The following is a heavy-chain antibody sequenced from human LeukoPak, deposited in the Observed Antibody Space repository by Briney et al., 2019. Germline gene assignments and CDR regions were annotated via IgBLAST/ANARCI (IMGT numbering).Heavy chain of an antibody. CDR2: IYYSGST. CDR1: GGSISSYY. V-gene: IGHV4-59*01. D-gene: IGHD1-20*01. J-gene: IGHJ4*02. CDR3: ARGPITGTPGYFDY. Sequence: SETLSLTCTVSGGSISSYYWSWIRQPPGKGLEWIGYIYYSGSTNYNPSLKSRVTISVDTSKNQFPLRLSSVTAADTAVYYCARGPITGTPGYFDYWGQGTLVTVSS.